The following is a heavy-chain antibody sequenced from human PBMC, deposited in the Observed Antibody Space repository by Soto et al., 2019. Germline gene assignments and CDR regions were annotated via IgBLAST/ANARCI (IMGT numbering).Heavy chain of an antibody. CDR3: ARGGYYYECSGYYLNYWYFDL. Sequence: QVQLQESGPGLVKPSQTLSLTCTVSGGSISSGGYYWSWIRQHPGKGLEWIGYIYYSGSTYYNPSLKIRFTISVNTSKNLFSVKLSSVTAADTAVYYCARGGYYYECSGYYLNYWYFDLWGRGTLVTVSS. J-gene: IGHJ2*01. D-gene: IGHD3-22*01. CDR1: GGSISSGGYY. V-gene: IGHV4-31*03. CDR2: IYYSGST.